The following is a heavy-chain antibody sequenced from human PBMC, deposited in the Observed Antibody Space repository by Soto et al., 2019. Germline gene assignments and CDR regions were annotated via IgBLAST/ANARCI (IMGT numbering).Heavy chain of an antibody. CDR1: GGSISSGDYY. CDR3: ARGVSSWYVAAFDI. J-gene: IGHJ3*02. V-gene: IGHV4-30-4*01. Sequence: SETLSLTCTVSGGSISSGDYYWSWIRQPPGKGLEWIGYIYYSGSTYYNPSLKSRVTISVDTSKNQFSLKLSSVTAADTAVYYCARGVSSWYVAAFDIWGQGTMVTVSS. D-gene: IGHD6-13*01. CDR2: IYYSGST.